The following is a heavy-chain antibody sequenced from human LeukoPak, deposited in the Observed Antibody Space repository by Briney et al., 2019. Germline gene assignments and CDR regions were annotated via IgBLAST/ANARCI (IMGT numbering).Heavy chain of an antibody. J-gene: IGHJ6*02. D-gene: IGHD2-2*01. V-gene: IGHV3-7*01. CDR2: INQDGSQR. CDR3: AREVAIGVVPAAIYGMDV. CDR1: GFTFGNYW. Sequence: PGGSLRLSCVASGFTFGNYWMTWVRQAPGKGLEWVANINQDGSQRYFADSVKGRFTISRDNSKNTLYLQMNSLRAEDTAVYYCAREVAIGVVPAAIYGMDVWGQGTTVTVSS.